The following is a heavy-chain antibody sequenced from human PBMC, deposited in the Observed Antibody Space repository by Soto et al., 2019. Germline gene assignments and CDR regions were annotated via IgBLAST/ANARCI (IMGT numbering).Heavy chain of an antibody. CDR2: IHSDGSST. CDR3: ERGDSGAFAL. V-gene: IGHV3-74*01. D-gene: IGHD1-26*01. J-gene: IGHJ3*01. CDR1: GFTFSYYW. Sequence: EVQLVESGGGLVRPGGSLRLSCAASGFTFSYYWMHWVRQAPGKGLVWVSRIHSDGSSTTYADFVKGRFIISRDNARNTVDLQMNSVRVEDTAVYYCERGDSGAFALWGQGTVVTVSS.